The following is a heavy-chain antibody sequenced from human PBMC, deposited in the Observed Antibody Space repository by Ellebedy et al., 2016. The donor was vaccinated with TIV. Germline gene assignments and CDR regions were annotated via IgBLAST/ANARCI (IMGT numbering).Heavy chain of an antibody. CDR3: ARGGEDYYDSSGYYAIQH. Sequence: ASVKVSXKVSGYTLTELSMHWVRQAPGKGLEWMGGFDPEDGETIYAQKFQGRVTMTEDTSTDTAYMELSSLRSEDTAVYYCARGGEDYYDSSGYYAIQHWGQGTLVTVSS. CDR1: GYTLTELS. V-gene: IGHV1-24*01. D-gene: IGHD3-22*01. J-gene: IGHJ1*01. CDR2: FDPEDGET.